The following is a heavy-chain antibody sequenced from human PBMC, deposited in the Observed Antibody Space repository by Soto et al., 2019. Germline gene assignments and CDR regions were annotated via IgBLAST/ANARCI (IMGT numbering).Heavy chain of an antibody. V-gene: IGHV1-69*13. D-gene: IGHD2-15*01. CDR1: GGTFSSYA. J-gene: IGHJ6*02. CDR2: IIPIFGTA. Sequence: GAAVKVSCKASGGTFSSYAISWVLQAPGQGLDWMGLIIPIFGTANYAQKFQGRVTITADESTSTAYMELSSLRSEDTAVYYCARSKVVVVVAATRPSYYYYGMDVWGQGTTVTVSS. CDR3: ARSKVVVVVAATRPSYYYYGMDV.